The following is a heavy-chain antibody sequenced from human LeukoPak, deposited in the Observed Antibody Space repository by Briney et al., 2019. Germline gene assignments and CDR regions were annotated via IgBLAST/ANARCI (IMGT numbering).Heavy chain of an antibody. CDR3: AIEGYSSGWYWFDP. J-gene: IGHJ5*02. D-gene: IGHD6-19*01. CDR2: ISAYNGNT. CDR1: GYTFTSYG. V-gene: IGHV1-18*01. Sequence: ASVKVSCKASGYTFTSYGISWVRQAPGQGLEWMGWISAYNGNTNYAQKLQGRVTMTTDTSTSTAYMELRSLRSDDTAEYYCAIEGYSSGWYWFDPWGQGTLVTVSS.